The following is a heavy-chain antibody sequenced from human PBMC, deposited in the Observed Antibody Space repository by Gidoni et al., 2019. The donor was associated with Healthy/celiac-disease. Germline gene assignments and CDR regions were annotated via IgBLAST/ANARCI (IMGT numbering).Heavy chain of an antibody. V-gene: IGHV3-23*04. CDR1: GFTFRSYA. J-gene: IGHJ6*02. CDR2: ISGSGGST. Sequence: EVQLVASGGGLVQPGGSLRLSCAASGFTFRSYAMSWVRQAPGKGLEWGSAISGSGGSTYYADAGKGRFTISRDNSKNTLYLQMNSLRAEDTAVYYCAKDRVLRFLEWLSPGYYYGMDVWGQGTTVTVSS. CDR3: AKDRVLRFLEWLSPGYYYGMDV. D-gene: IGHD3-3*01.